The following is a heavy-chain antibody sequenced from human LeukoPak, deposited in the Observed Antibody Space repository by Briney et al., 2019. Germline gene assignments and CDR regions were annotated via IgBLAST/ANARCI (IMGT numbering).Heavy chain of an antibody. CDR3: ARHLASVRGPFDY. Sequence: SETLSLTCTVSGGSISSYYWSWIRQPPGKGLEWIGYIYYSGSTNYNPSLKSRVTISVDTSKNQFSLKLSSVTAADTAVYYCARHLASVRGPFDYWGQGTLVTVSS. CDR1: GGSISSYY. D-gene: IGHD3-10*01. CDR2: IYYSGST. J-gene: IGHJ4*02. V-gene: IGHV4-59*01.